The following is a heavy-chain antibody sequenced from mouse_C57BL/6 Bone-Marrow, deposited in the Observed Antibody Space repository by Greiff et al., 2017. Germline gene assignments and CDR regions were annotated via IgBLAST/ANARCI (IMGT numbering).Heavy chain of an antibody. V-gene: IGHV1-19*01. CDR1: GYTFTDYY. CDR2: INPYNGGT. J-gene: IGHJ4*01. D-gene: IGHD1-1*01. CDR3: ARLGDITTVVATPYYYAMDY. Sequence: EVQLQQSGPVLVKPGASVKMSCKASGYTFTDYYMNWVKQSHGKSLEWIGVINPYNGGTSYNQKFKGKATLTVDKSSSTAYMELNSLTSEDSAVYYCARLGDITTVVATPYYYAMDYWGQGTSVTVSS.